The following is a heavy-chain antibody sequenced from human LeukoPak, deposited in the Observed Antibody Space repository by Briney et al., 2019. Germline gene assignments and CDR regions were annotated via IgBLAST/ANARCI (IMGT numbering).Heavy chain of an antibody. CDR1: GFTFSSYA. Sequence: GGSLRLSCAASGFTFSSYAMSWVRQAPGKGLEWVSVIGGSGGPTQYADSVKGRFTISRDNAKNSLYLQMNSLRDEDTAVYYCARDLDYYGSGNDYWGQGTLVTVSS. D-gene: IGHD3-10*01. CDR2: IGGSGGPT. V-gene: IGHV3-23*01. J-gene: IGHJ4*02. CDR3: ARDLDYYGSGNDY.